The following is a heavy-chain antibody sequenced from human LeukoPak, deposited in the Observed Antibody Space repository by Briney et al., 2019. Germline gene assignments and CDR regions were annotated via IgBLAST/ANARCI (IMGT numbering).Heavy chain of an antibody. J-gene: IGHJ5*02. CDR2: ISYDGSNK. CDR3: ARVLPDSRRIQPFDP. CDR1: GFTFSSYA. D-gene: IGHD5-18*01. V-gene: IGHV3-30*04. Sequence: GGSLRLSCAASGFTFSSYAMHWVRQAPGKGLEWVAVISYDGSNKYYADSVKGRFTISRDNSKNTLYLQMNSLRAEDTAVYYCARVLPDSRRIQPFDPWGQGTLVTVSS.